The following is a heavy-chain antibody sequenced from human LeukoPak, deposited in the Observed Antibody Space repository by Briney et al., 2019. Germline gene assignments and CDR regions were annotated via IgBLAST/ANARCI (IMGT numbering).Heavy chain of an antibody. Sequence: PGGSLRLSCAASGFTFSNYDMHWVRQATGKGLEWVSAIGTAGDTYYPGFVRGRFTMSRENAKNSLYLQMNSLAGGDTAVYYCAGGSNTHLDYWGQGILVTVSS. V-gene: IGHV3-13*04. CDR3: AGGSNTHLDY. J-gene: IGHJ4*02. D-gene: IGHD2-8*01. CDR2: IGTAGDT. CDR1: GFTFSNYD.